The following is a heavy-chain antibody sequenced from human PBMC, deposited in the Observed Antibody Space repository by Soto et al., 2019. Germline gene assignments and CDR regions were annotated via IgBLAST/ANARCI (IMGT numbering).Heavy chain of an antibody. CDR2: IIPIFGTA. CDR3: ARLGGDYYDSSGYYFSDNWFDP. V-gene: IGHV1-69*01. D-gene: IGHD3-22*01. J-gene: IGHJ5*02. Sequence: QVQLVQSGAEVKKPGSSVKVSCKASGGTFSSYAISWVRQAPGQGLEWMGGIIPIFGTANYAQKFQGRVTITADDSTSTAYMELSSLRSEDTAVYYCARLGGDYYDSSGYYFSDNWFDPWGQGTLVTVSS. CDR1: GGTFSSYA.